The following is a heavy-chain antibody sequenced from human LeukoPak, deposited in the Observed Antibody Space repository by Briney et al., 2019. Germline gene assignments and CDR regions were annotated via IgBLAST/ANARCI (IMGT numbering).Heavy chain of an antibody. Sequence: GGSLRLSCEASGFTFSRFAMTWVRQAPGKGLEWVSTIGGLGESTNYADSVKGRFTISRDNSKGTVWLQMNSLRAEDTAIYYCAKSDCGSDGCKLYDYWAQGTQVTVSS. V-gene: IGHV3-23*01. CDR1: GFTFSRFA. J-gene: IGHJ4*02. CDR2: IGGLGEST. D-gene: IGHD2-21*01. CDR3: AKSDCGSDGCKLYDY.